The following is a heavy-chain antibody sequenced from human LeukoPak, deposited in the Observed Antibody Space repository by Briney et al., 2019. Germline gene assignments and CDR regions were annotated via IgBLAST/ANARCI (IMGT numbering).Heavy chain of an antibody. V-gene: IGHV3-48*01. D-gene: IGHD2-15*01. CDR2: ISGRSSTI. Sequence: GGSLRLFCAASGLTFSNSDYGMNWVRQAPGKGLEWVSYISGRSSTIYYADSVRGRFTISRDNAKNSLYLQMNSLRAEDTAVYYCAREVGYESPPPWGQGTMVTIYS. J-gene: IGHJ5*02. CDR1: GLTFSNSDYG. CDR3: AREVGYESPPP.